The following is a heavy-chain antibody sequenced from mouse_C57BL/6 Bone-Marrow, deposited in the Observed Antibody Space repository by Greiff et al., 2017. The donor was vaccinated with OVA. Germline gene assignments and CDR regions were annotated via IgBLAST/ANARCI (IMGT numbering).Heavy chain of an antibody. CDR3: TTWYYYGSGAY. CDR1: GFNIKDDY. D-gene: IGHD1-1*01. V-gene: IGHV14-4*01. CDR2: IDPENGDT. Sequence: EVQLQQSGAELVRTGASVKLSCTASGFNIKDDYMHWVKQRPEQGLEWIGWIDPENGDTEYASKFQGKATITADTSSNTAYLQLSSLTSEDTAVYYCTTWYYYGSGAYWGQGTLVTVSA. J-gene: IGHJ3*01.